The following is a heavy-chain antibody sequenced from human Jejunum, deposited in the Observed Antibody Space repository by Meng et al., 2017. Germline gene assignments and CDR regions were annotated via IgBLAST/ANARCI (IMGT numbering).Heavy chain of an antibody. V-gene: IGHV3-7*01. J-gene: IGHJ4*02. CDR3: ARDSGAFVPADY. Sequence: GESLKISCVASGFTFTKYWMTWVRQAPGKGLEWVANIKPDGSTKLYVDSVKGRFTISRDNAKNSLYLQMNNLRVEDTAVYYCARDSGAFVPADYWGQGMMVTVSS. D-gene: IGHD3-10*01. CDR2: IKPDGSTK. CDR1: GFTFTKYW.